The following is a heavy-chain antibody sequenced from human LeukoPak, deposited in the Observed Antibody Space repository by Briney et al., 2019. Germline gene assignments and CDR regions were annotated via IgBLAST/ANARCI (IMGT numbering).Heavy chain of an antibody. CDR1: GYTFTSYD. CDR2: MNPNSGNT. D-gene: IGHD3-10*02. Sequence: ASVKVSCKASGYTFTSYDINWVRQATGQGLEWMGWMNPNSGNTGYAQKFQGRVTMTEDTSTDTAYMELSSLRSEDTAVYYCATDLFGYAGDYWGQGTLVTVSS. J-gene: IGHJ4*02. V-gene: IGHV1-8*02. CDR3: ATDLFGYAGDY.